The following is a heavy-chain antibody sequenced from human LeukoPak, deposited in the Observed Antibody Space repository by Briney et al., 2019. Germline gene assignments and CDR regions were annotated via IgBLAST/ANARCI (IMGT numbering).Heavy chain of an antibody. CDR3: ARGGGYDFWSGYYTSPYYFDY. J-gene: IGHJ4*02. CDR2: INHSGST. V-gene: IGHV4-34*01. CDR1: GGSLSGYY. Sequence: KPSETLSLTCAVYGGSLSGYYWSWIRQPPGKGLEWIGEINHSGSTNYNPSLKSRVTISVDTSKNQFSLKLSSVTAADTAVYYCARGGGYDFWSGYYTSPYYFDYWGQGTLVTVSS. D-gene: IGHD3-3*01.